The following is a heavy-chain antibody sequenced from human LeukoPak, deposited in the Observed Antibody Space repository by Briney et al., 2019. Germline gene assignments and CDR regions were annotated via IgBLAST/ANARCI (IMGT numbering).Heavy chain of an antibody. D-gene: IGHD2-21*01. V-gene: IGHV3-7*01. CDR2: IKQNGSEK. J-gene: IGHJ6*02. CDR3: AREGWSGGEDYYGMDV. Sequence: PGGSLRLSCAASGFTFSSYWMSWVRQAPGKGLEGVANIKQNGSEKYYVDSVKGRFTISRDNAKNSLYLQMNSLRAEDTAVYYCAREGWSGGEDYYGMDVWGQGTTVTVSS. CDR1: GFTFSSYW.